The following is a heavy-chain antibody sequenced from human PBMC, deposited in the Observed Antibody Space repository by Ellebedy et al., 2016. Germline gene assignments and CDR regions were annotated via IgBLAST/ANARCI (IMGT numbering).Heavy chain of an antibody. Sequence: GESLKISXAASGFTFSSYAMSWVRQAPGKGLEWVSAISGSGGSTYYADSVKGRFTISRDNSKNTLYLQMNSLRAEDTAVYYCAKAPLGGDYGDYAYFDYWGQGTLVTVSS. CDR2: ISGSGGST. J-gene: IGHJ4*02. CDR1: GFTFSSYA. V-gene: IGHV3-23*01. D-gene: IGHD4-17*01. CDR3: AKAPLGGDYGDYAYFDY.